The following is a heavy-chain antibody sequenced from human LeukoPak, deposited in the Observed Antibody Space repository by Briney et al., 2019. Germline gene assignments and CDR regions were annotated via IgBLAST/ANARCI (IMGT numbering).Heavy chain of an antibody. CDR3: ARSYSSGYYPFGY. V-gene: IGHV1-3*01. D-gene: IGHD3-22*01. CDR1: GYTFTSYA. J-gene: IGHJ4*02. CDR2: INAGNGNT. Sequence: ASVKVSCKASGYTFTSYAVHWVRQAPGQRLEWMGWINAGNGNTKYSQKFQGRVTITRDTSASTAYMELSSLRSEDTAVYYCARSYSSGYYPFGYWGQGTLVTVSS.